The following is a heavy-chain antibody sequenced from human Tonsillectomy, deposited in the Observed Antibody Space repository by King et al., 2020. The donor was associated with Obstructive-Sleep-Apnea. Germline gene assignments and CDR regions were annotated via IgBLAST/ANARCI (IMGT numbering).Heavy chain of an antibody. CDR2: VFFSGTT. J-gene: IGHJ4*02. D-gene: IGHD3-22*01. CDR3: ARGVRMDNYDSSGYRRVFDY. CDR1: GGSISSSSYY. V-gene: IGHV4-39*07. Sequence: LQLQESGPGLVKPAETLSLTCTVSGGSISSSSYYWGWIRQPPGKGLEWIGSVFFSGTTYYNPSLKSRVTMSVDTSKNHFSLRLSSVTAADTAVYYCARGVRMDNYDSSGYRRVFDYWGQGTLVTVSS.